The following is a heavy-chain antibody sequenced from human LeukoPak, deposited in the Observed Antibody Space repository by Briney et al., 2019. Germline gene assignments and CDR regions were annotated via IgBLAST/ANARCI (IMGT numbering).Heavy chain of an antibody. V-gene: IGHV4-4*07. Sequence: KPSETLSLTCTVSGGSISIYYWSWIRQPAGKGLEWIGRIYTSGSTNYNPSLKSRVTMSVDTSKNQFSLKLSSVTAADTAVYYCARESRCSGGSCYRDDFDYWGQGTLVTVSS. CDR3: ARESRCSGGSCYRDDFDY. CDR2: IYTSGST. CDR1: GGSISIYY. D-gene: IGHD2-15*01. J-gene: IGHJ4*02.